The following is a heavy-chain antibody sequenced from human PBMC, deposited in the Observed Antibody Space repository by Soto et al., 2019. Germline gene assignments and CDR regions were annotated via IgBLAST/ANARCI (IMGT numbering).Heavy chain of an antibody. J-gene: IGHJ5*02. CDR1: GDSVSSNTAS. CDR3: AKGDNRGRKTGYALDP. V-gene: IGHV6-1*01. D-gene: IGHD5-12*01. CDR2: TYFRSKWYN. Sequence: SQTLSLSCAISGDSVSSNTASWNWIRQSPSRGLEWLGRTYFRSKWYNDYAVSVKSRIIINPDTSTNQFSLQLNSVTPEDTAVYVCAKGDNRGRKTGYALDPWGQGIMVTVSS.